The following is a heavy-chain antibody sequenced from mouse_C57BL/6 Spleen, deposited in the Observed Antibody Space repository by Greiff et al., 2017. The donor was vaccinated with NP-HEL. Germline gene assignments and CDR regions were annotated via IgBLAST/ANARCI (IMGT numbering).Heavy chain of an antibody. J-gene: IGHJ4*01. V-gene: IGHV1-55*01. CDR1: GYTFTSYW. CDR3: ESKGIGKGNAMDY. D-gene: IGHD2-14*01. CDR2: IYPGSGST. Sequence: QVQLQQPGAELVKPGASVKMSCKASGYTFTSYWITWVKQRPGQGLEWIGDIYPGSGSTNYNEKFKSKATLTVDTSSSTAYMQLSSLTSEDSAVERCESKGIGKGNAMDYWGKGTSVTVSS.